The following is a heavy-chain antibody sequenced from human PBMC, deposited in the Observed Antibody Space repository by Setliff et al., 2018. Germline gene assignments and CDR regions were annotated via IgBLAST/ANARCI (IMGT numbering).Heavy chain of an antibody. D-gene: IGHD2-15*01. J-gene: IGHJ4*02. CDR2: IIPIFGTA. CDR1: GGTFSSYA. V-gene: IGHV1-69*13. Sequence: SVKVSCKASGGTFSSYAISWVRQAPGQGLEWMGGIIPIFGTANYAQKFQGRVTITADESTSTAYMELSSLRSEDTAVYYCAVPRGYCSGGSCYNFDYWGQGTLVT. CDR3: AVPRGYCSGGSCYNFDY.